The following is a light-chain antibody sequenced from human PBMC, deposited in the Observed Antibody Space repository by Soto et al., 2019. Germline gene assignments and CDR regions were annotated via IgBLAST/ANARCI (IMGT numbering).Light chain of an antibody. J-gene: IGKJ5*01. CDR1: QSVGSN. CDR2: DAS. CDR3: LPDKRWPTT. V-gene: IGKV3-15*01. Sequence: EVVMTQSPATLSVSPGERATLSCRARQSVGSNLAWYQQKPGQAPSLLIYDASTRATGIPARFSGSGSGAECPLAIGSLQSEDFAAYFCLPDKRWPTTFGQGTLLVIK.